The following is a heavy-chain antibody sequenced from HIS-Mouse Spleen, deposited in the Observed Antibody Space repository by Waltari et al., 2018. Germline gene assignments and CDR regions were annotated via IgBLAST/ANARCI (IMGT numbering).Heavy chain of an antibody. CDR2: ISYDGSNK. CDR3: ARDHRNNWAIRD. D-gene: IGHD1-20*01. Sequence: QVQLVESGGGVVQPGRALRRSCAASGFTFSCYAMHWVRQAPGKGLEWVAVISYDGSNKYYADSVKGRFTISRDNSKNTLYLQMNSLRAEDTAVYYCARDHRNNWAIRDWGQGTLVTVSS. V-gene: IGHV3-30-3*01. CDR1: GFTFSCYA. J-gene: IGHJ4*02.